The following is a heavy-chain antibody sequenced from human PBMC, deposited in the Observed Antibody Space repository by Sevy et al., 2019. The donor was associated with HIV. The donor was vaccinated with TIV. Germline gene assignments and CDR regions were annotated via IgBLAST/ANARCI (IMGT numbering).Heavy chain of an antibody. V-gene: IGHV3-30-3*01. J-gene: IGHJ4*02. CDR1: GFTFSSYA. CDR3: ARVPIPYDSSGYYFDY. CDR2: ISYDGSNK. D-gene: IGHD3-22*01. Sequence: GGSLRLSCAASGFTFSSYAMHWVRQAPGKGLEWVAVISYDGSNKYYADSVKGRFTISRDNSKNTLYPQMNSLRAEDTAVYYCARVPIPYDSSGYYFDYWGQGTLVTVSS.